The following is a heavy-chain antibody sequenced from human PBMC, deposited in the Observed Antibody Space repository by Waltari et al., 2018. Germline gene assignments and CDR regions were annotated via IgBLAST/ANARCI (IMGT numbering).Heavy chain of an antibody. V-gene: IGHV3-7*01. CDR3: ARDPRRYSGSITL. D-gene: IGHD1-26*01. Sequence: EVQLVESGGGLVQPGGSLRLSCAASGFTFSSYWMSWVGQAPGKGLEWVANIKQDGSEKYYVDSVKGRFTISRDNAKNSLYLQMNSLRAEDTAVYYCARDPRRYSGSITLWGQGTLVTVSS. CDR1: GFTFSSYW. J-gene: IGHJ4*02. CDR2: IKQDGSEK.